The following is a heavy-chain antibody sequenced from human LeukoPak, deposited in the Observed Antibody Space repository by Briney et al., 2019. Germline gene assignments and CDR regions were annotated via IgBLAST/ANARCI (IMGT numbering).Heavy chain of an antibody. CDR2: IKQDGSEK. CDR1: GFILSNHW. V-gene: IGHV3-7*01. J-gene: IGHJ4*02. D-gene: IGHD3-10*01. Sequence: PGSSLRLSCAASGFILSNHWMTWVRQAPGKGLEWVANIKQDGSEKNYVDSVKGRFTISRDNAKNSLYLQMNSLRAEDTAVYYCARDQAVTGIFDYWGQGTLVTVSS. CDR3: ARDQAVTGIFDY.